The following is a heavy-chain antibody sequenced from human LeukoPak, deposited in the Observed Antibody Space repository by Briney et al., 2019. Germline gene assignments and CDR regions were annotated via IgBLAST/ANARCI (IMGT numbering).Heavy chain of an antibody. Sequence: GGSLRLSCAASGFTFAMSWVRQAPGKGLEWVSASSGSGGSTYYADSVKGRFTISRDNSKNTLYLQMNSLRAEDTAVYYCAKDLRVAAAGRPDYWGQGTLVTVSS. D-gene: IGHD6-13*01. CDR2: SSGSGGST. V-gene: IGHV3-23*01. CDR3: AKDLRVAAAGRPDY. CDR1: GFTFA. J-gene: IGHJ4*02.